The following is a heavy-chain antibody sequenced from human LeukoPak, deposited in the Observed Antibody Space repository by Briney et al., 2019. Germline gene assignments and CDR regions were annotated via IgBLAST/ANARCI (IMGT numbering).Heavy chain of an antibody. J-gene: IGHJ6*03. CDR2: ISGNDGNT. Sequence: ASVKVSCKTSGYTFTKNGITWVRQAPGQGLEKMGWISGNDGNTNYAQNFRGRVVMTTDTSTSTAYMELRSLRYDDTAVYYCARVTRHNYFYYVDVWGKGTTVTVSS. V-gene: IGHV1-18*01. CDR3: ARVTRHNYFYYVDV. CDR1: GYTFTKNG.